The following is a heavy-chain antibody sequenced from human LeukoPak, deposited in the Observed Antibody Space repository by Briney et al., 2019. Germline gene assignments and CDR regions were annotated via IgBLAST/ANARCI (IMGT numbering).Heavy chain of an antibody. V-gene: IGHV4-34*01. J-gene: IGHJ4*02. CDR1: GGSFSGYY. CDR3: ASLTGTHDY. Sequence: PSETLSLTCAVYGGSFSGYYWSWIRQPPGKGLEWIGEINHSGSTNYNPSLKSRVTISVDTSKNQFSLKLSSVTAADTAVYYCASLTGTHDYWGQGTLVTVSS. D-gene: IGHD1-20*01. CDR2: INHSGST.